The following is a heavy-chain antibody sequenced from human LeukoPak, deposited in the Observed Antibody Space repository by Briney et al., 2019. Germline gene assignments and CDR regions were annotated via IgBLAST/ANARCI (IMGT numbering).Heavy chain of an antibody. V-gene: IGHV3-23*01. Sequence: GSLRLSCAASGFTFSNYAMSWVRQAPGKRLEWVSAISGSGDSTYYEDSVKGRFTISRDNSKNTLYLQMNSLRAEDTAVYYCAKDQRLGELSSPYFDYWGQGTLVTVSS. CDR2: ISGSGDST. CDR3: AKDQRLGELSSPYFDY. CDR1: GFTFSNYA. D-gene: IGHD3-16*02. J-gene: IGHJ4*02.